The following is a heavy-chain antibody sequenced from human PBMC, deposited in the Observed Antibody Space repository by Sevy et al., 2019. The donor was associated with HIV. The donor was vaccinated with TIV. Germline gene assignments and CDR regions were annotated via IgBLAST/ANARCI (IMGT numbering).Heavy chain of an antibody. Sequence: GGSLRLSCAASGFTFSSYIMNWVRQAPGKGLEWVSSISSSSSYIYYADSVKDRFTISRDNAKNSLYLQMNSLRVEDTAVYYCARGVRDFWSGYPDYWGQGTLVTVSS. D-gene: IGHD3-3*01. J-gene: IGHJ4*02. CDR1: GFTFSSYI. CDR3: ARGVRDFWSGYPDY. V-gene: IGHV3-21*01. CDR2: ISSSSSYI.